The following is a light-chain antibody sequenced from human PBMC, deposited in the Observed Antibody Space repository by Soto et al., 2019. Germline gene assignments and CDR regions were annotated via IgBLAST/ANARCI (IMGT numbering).Light chain of an antibody. J-gene: IGKJ3*01. V-gene: IGKV3-20*01. CDR2: EAD. CDR1: QRISNNY. Sequence: IVLTQSPATLSLSPGERATLSCRASQRISNNYVAWYQLRPGQAPRLLIYEADTRATGIPGRFSGSGFGTDFILTISRLEPEDFAVYFCHHYGESPQTFGPGTRVDVK. CDR3: HHYGESPQT.